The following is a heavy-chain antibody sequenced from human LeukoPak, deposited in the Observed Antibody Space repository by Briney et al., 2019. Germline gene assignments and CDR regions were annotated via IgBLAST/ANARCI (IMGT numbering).Heavy chain of an antibody. CDR2: IYYSGST. J-gene: IGHJ3*02. CDR1: GGSISSSSYY. V-gene: IGHV4-39*01. CDR3: ARSVGATQDAFDI. Sequence: SETLSLTCTVSGGSISSSSYYWGWIRQPPGKGLEWIGSIYYSGSTYYNPSLKSRVTISVDTSKNQFSLKLSSVTAADTAVYYCARSVGATQDAFDIWGQGTMVTVSS. D-gene: IGHD1-26*01.